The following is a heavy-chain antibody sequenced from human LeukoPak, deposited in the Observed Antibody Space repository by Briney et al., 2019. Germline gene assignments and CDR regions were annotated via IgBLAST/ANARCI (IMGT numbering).Heavy chain of an antibody. CDR2: ISAYNGNT. J-gene: IGHJ5*02. V-gene: IGHV1-18*01. CDR3: ARSGTAYCSGGSCYGSKFDP. Sequence: ASVKVSCKASGYXFTSYGITWVRQAPGQGLEWMGWISAYNGNTNYAQNLQGRVTMTTDTCTSTAYMELRSLRSDDTAVYYCARSGTAYCSGGSCYGSKFDPWGQGTLVTVSS. D-gene: IGHD2-15*01. CDR1: GYXFTSYG.